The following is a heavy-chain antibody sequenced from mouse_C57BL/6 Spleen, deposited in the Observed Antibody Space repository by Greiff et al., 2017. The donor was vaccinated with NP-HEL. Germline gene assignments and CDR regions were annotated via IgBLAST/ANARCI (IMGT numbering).Heavy chain of an antibody. J-gene: IGHJ1*03. CDR3: ARDYYGSSPYWYFDV. CDR1: GFTFSDYY. Sequence: EVMLVESEGGLVQPGSSMKLSCTASGFTFSDYYMAWVRQVPEKGLEWVANINYDGSSTYYLDSLKSRFIISRDNAKNILYLQMSSLKSEDTATYYGARDYYGSSPYWYFDVWGTGTTVTVSS. CDR2: INYDGSST. V-gene: IGHV5-16*01. D-gene: IGHD1-1*01.